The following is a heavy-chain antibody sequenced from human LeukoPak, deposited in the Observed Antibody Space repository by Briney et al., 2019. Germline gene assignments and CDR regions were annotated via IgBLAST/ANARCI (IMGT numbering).Heavy chain of an antibody. V-gene: IGHV4-59*01. CDR2: IYYSGST. D-gene: IGHD3-16*01. Sequence: SETLSLTCTVSGGSISSYYWSWIRQPPGKGLEWIGYIYYSGSTNYNPSLKSRVTISVDTSKNQFSLKLSSVTAADTAAYYCARDHYGFNYYYYYGMDVWGQGTTVTVSS. J-gene: IGHJ6*02. CDR3: ARDHYGFNYYYYYGMDV. CDR1: GGSISSYY.